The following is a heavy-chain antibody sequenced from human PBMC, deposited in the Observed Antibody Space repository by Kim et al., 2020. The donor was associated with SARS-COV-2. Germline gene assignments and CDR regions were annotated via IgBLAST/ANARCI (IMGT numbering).Heavy chain of an antibody. CDR3: ARDKGLWGFVVVPAATYNWFDP. J-gene: IGHJ5*02. CDR1: GGTFSSYA. D-gene: IGHD2-2*01. V-gene: IGHV1-69*04. CDR2: IIPILGIA. Sequence: SVKVSCKASGGTFSSYAISWVRQAPGQGLEWMGRIIPILGIANYAQKFQGRVTITADKSTSTAYMELSSLRSEDTAVYYCARDKGLWGFVVVPAATYNWFDPWGQGTLVTVSS.